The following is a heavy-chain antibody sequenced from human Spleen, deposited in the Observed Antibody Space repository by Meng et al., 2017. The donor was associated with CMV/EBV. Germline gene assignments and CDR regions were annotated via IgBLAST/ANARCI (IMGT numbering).Heavy chain of an antibody. J-gene: IGHJ6*02. CDR2: ISISGSTI. CDR3: ARGGKLLWFGTTYYFDMDV. CDR1: GFTFSDYY. V-gene: IGHV3-11*01. Sequence: GESLKISCAASGFTFSDYYMTWIRQAPGKGLEWVSYISISGSTIYYADSVKGRFTFSRDNAKNSLYLQMNSLRAEDTAVYYCARGGKLLWFGTTYYFDMDVWAKGPRSPSP. D-gene: IGHD3-10*01.